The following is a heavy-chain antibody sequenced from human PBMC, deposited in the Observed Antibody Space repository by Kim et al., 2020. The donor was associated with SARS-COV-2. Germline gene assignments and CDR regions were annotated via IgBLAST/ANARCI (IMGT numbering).Heavy chain of an antibody. D-gene: IGHD2-21*02. Sequence: SAQGFTGQFVFSLDTSVSTAYLQITNLKAEDTAVYYCARNKYGGNFPFDYWGQGTLVTVSP. V-gene: IGHV7-4-1*02. J-gene: IGHJ4*02. CDR3: ARNKYGGNFPFDY.